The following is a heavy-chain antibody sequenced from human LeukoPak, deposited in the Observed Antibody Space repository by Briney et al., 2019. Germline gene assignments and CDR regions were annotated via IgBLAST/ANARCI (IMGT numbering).Heavy chain of an antibody. J-gene: IGHJ3*02. Sequence: GRSLRLSCAASGFTFDDYAMHWVRQAPGKGLEWVSGISWNSGSIGYADSVKGRFTISRDNAKNSLYLQMNSLRAEDTALYYWAKAEYSGSLDDAFDIWGQGTMVTVSS. CDR3: AKAEYSGSLDDAFDI. CDR1: GFTFDDYA. V-gene: IGHV3-9*01. D-gene: IGHD1-26*01. CDR2: ISWNSGSI.